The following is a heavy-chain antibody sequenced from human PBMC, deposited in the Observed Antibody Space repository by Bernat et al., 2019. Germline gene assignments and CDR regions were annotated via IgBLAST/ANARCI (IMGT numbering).Heavy chain of an antibody. CDR3: ARVPRDYTYGSPSYYYGMDV. J-gene: IGHJ6*02. CDR1: GFIFSNYA. Sequence: QMQLVESGGGVVQPGGSLRISCVASGFIFSNYAMHCVRQAPGKGLEGVAIISYGGSNKYYADSVKGRFIISRDNSKNTLYVHMSSLRPEESAVYYCARVPRDYTYGSPSYYYGMDVWGQGTTVTVSS. V-gene: IGHV3-30-3*01. CDR2: ISYGGSNK. D-gene: IGHD5-18*01.